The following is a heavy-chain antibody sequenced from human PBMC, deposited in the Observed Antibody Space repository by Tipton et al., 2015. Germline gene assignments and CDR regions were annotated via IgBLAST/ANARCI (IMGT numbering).Heavy chain of an antibody. CDR3: ARGVKRDSYGKGGWFDP. CDR2: IYYSGST. D-gene: IGHD5-18*01. Sequence: GLVKPSETLSLTCTVSGGSISSYYWSWIRQPPGKGLEWIAYIYYSGSTDYNPSLKSRVTISVDTSKNQFSLKLSSVTAADTAVYYCARGVKRDSYGKGGWFDPWGQGNLVTVSS. V-gene: IGHV4-59*01. CDR1: GGSISSYY. J-gene: IGHJ5*02.